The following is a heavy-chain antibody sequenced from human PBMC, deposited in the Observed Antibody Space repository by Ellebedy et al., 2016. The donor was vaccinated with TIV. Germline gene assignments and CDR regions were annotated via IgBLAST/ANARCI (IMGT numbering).Heavy chain of an antibody. J-gene: IGHJ4*01. Sequence: GESLKISCAASGFTFTIYSLNCVRQAPGKGLEWVSSISSSSHYIYYADSVKGRFTISRDNAKNSLYLQMNSLRVEDTAVYYCAREGGCSGNTCLTDYWGQGTLVSVSP. V-gene: IGHV3-21*04. CDR3: AREGGCSGNTCLTDY. CDR2: ISSSSHYI. CDR1: GFTFTIYS. D-gene: IGHD5-12*01.